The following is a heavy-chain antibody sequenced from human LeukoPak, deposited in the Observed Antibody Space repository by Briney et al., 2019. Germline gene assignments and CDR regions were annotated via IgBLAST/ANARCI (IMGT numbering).Heavy chain of an antibody. CDR1: EFTFTTYG. Sequence: PGGSLRLSCAASEFTFTTYGMHWVRQAPGKGLEWVAFIYYDGSNIYYADDVKGRFTISRDISKNTLYLQMDSLRAEDTAIYYCARDWKTNSFDYWGQGTLVTVSS. J-gene: IGHJ4*02. V-gene: IGHV3-33*01. CDR2: IYYDGSNI. CDR3: ARDWKTNSFDY. D-gene: IGHD1-1*01.